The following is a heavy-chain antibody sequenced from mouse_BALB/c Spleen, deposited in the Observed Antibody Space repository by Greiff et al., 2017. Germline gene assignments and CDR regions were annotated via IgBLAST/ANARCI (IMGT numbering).Heavy chain of an antibody. D-gene: IGHD2-4*01. CDR1: GYTFTSYY. J-gene: IGHJ2*01. V-gene: IGHV1S56*01. CDR3: ARPYDYDAYFDY. Sequence: QVQLQQSGPELVKPGASVRISCKASGYTFTSYYIHWVKQRPGQGLEWIGWIYPGNVNTKYNEKFKGKATLTADKSSSTAYMQLSSLTSEDSAVYFSARPYDYDAYFDYWGQGTTLTVSS. CDR2: IYPGNVNT.